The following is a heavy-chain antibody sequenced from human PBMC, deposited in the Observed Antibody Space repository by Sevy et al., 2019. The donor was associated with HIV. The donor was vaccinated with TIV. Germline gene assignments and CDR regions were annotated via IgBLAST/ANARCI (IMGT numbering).Heavy chain of an antibody. J-gene: IGHJ6*03. CDR2: IRYDGSNK. CDR3: AKESQLVQDYYYYMDV. Sequence: GGSLRLSCAASGFTFSSYGMHWVRQAPGKGLEWVAFIRYDGSNKYYADSVKGRFTISRDNSKNTLYLQMNSLRAEDTAVYYCAKESQLVQDYYYYMDVWGKGTTVTVSS. CDR1: GFTFSSYG. V-gene: IGHV3-30*02. D-gene: IGHD6-6*01.